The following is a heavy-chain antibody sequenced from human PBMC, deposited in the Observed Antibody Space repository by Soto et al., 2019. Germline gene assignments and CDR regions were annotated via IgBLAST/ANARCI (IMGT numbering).Heavy chain of an antibody. CDR2: INHSGST. CDR3: ARASHGNDAFDI. Sequence: SETLSLTCAVYGGSFSGYYRSWIRQPPGKGLEWIGEINHSGSTNYNPSLKSRVTISVDTSKNQFSLKLSSVTAADTAVYYCARASHGNDAFDIWGQGTMVTVSS. CDR1: GGSFSGYY. J-gene: IGHJ3*02. V-gene: IGHV4-34*01.